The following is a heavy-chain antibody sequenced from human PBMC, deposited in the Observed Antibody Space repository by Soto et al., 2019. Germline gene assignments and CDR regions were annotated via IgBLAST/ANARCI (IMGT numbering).Heavy chain of an antibody. CDR1: GFTFSSYA. CDR3: AKDSPQQLGALHDY. J-gene: IGHJ4*02. V-gene: IGHV3-23*01. D-gene: IGHD6-13*01. CDR2: ISGSGGST. Sequence: EVQLLESGGGLVQPGGSLRHSCAASGFTFSSYAMSWVRQAPGKGLEWVSAISGSGGSTYYADSLKGRFTISRDNSKNTLFLQMNSLRAEDTAVYYCAKDSPQQLGALHDYWGQGTLVTVSS.